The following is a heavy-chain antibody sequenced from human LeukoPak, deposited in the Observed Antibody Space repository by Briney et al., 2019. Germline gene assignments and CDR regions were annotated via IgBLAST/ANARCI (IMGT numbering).Heavy chain of an antibody. V-gene: IGHV3-11*03. CDR1: GFTFSNYY. CDR3: ARYKYDSSGYPYYFDY. J-gene: IGHJ4*02. CDR2: ISGSSGST. D-gene: IGHD3-22*01. Sequence: PGGSLRLSCAASGFTFSNYYMSWIRQAPGKGLEWVSYISGSSGSTNYADSVKGRFTISRANSKNTLCLQMNSLRAEDTAVYYYARYKYDSSGYPYYFDYWGQGTLVTVSS.